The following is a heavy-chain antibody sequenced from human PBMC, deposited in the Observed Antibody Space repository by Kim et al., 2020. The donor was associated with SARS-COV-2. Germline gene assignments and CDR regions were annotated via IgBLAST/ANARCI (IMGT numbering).Heavy chain of an antibody. Sequence: PSLKRRVTISVDTSKNQFSLKLSSVTTADTAVYYCARLGKYYYESSGFNGWGQGTLVTVSS. D-gene: IGHD3-22*01. CDR3: ARLGKYYYESSGFNG. V-gene: IGHV4-30-2*04. J-gene: IGHJ4*02.